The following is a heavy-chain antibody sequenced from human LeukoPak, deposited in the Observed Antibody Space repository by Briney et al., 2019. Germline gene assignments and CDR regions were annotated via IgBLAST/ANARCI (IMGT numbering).Heavy chain of an antibody. V-gene: IGHV4-59*01. D-gene: IGHD6-19*01. J-gene: IGHJ4*02. Sequence: SETLSLTCTVSGGSISSYYWSWIRQPPGKGLEWIGYIYYSGSTNYNPSLKSRVTISVDTSKNQFSLKLSSVTAADTAVYYCAKDTAAVAGTTYWGQGTLVTVSS. CDR3: AKDTAAVAGTTY. CDR2: IYYSGST. CDR1: GGSISSYY.